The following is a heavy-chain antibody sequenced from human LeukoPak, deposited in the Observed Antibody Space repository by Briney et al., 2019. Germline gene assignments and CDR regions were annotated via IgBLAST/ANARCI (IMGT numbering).Heavy chain of an antibody. D-gene: IGHD4-23*01. Sequence: GASVTVSCKVSGYTLTELSMHWVRQAPGKGLEWMGGFDPEDGETIYAQKFQGRVTMTEDTSTDTAYMELSSLRSEDTAVYYCATMGRSHYSRVTTVAFDYWGQGTLVTVSS. J-gene: IGHJ4*02. CDR1: GYTLTELS. CDR2: FDPEDGET. V-gene: IGHV1-24*01. CDR3: ATMGRSHYSRVTTVAFDY.